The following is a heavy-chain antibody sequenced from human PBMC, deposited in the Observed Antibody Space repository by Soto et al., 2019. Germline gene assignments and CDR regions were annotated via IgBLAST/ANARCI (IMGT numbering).Heavy chain of an antibody. J-gene: IGHJ4*02. CDR2: ISYDGSNK. CDR3: AIETPTEGTTPAFHY. V-gene: IGHV3-30*03. Sequence: QVQLVESGGGVVQPGGSLRLSCAASGFTFSSYGMHWVRQAPGKGLEWVAVISYDGSNKYYADSVKGQFTISRDNSKNTLYLQMNSLRAEDTAVYYCAIETPTEGTTPAFHYWGQGTLVTVSS. D-gene: IGHD1-7*01. CDR1: GFTFSSYG.